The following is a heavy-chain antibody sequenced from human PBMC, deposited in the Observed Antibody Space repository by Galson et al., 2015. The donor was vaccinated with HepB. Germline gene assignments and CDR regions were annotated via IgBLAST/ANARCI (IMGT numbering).Heavy chain of an antibody. CDR3: AKAGDCGGDCHRFLDY. CDR1: GFTFSSYA. CDR2: ISGSGGST. J-gene: IGHJ4*02. V-gene: IGHV3-23*01. D-gene: IGHD2-21*02. Sequence: SLRLSCAASGFTFSSYAMSWVRQAPGKGLEWVSAISGSGGSTYYADSVKGRFTISRDNSKNTLYLQMNSLRAEDTAVYYCAKAGDCGGDCHRFLDYWGQGTLVTVSS.